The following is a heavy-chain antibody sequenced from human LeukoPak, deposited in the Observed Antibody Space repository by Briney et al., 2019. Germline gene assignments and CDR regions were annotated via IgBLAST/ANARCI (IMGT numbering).Heavy chain of an antibody. J-gene: IGHJ3*02. D-gene: IGHD5-12*01. Sequence: ASVKVSCKASGYTFTSYAMHWVRQAPGQRLEWMGWINAGNGNTKYSQEFQGRVTITRDTSASTAYMELSSLRSEDMAVYYCAREGIVATIRDAFDIWGQGTMVTVSS. CDR3: AREGIVATIRDAFDI. CDR2: INAGNGNT. V-gene: IGHV1-3*03. CDR1: GYTFTSYA.